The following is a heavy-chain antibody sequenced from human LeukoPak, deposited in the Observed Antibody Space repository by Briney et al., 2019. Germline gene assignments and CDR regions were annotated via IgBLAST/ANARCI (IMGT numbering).Heavy chain of an antibody. D-gene: IGHD3-10*01. CDR3: ARHRANYYGSGSPFYYFDY. J-gene: IGHJ4*02. Sequence: SETLSLTCTVSGGSISSYYWSWIRQPPGKGLEWIGYTYYSGSTNYNPSLKSRVTISVDASKNQFSLKLSSVTAADTAVYYCARHRANYYGSGSPFYYFDYWGQGTLVTVSS. V-gene: IGHV4-59*08. CDR2: TYYSGST. CDR1: GGSISSYY.